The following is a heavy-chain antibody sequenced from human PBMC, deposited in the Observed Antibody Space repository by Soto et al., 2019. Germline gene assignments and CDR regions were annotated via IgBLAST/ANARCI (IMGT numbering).Heavy chain of an antibody. Sequence: GRSLRLSCAASGFDFSTYWMHWVRQAPGKGLEWVSRIDDDGSSTRYADSVKGRFTISRDNAKNMVYLEMNSLTTEDTAVYYCARRLELPLGASHYYYGMDVWGQGTTVTVSS. J-gene: IGHJ6*02. V-gene: IGHV3-74*01. CDR3: ARRLELPLGASHYYYGMDV. CDR2: IDDDGSST. CDR1: GFDFSTYW. D-gene: IGHD1-7*01.